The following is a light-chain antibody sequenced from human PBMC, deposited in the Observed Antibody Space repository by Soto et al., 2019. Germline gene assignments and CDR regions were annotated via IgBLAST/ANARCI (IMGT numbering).Light chain of an antibody. J-gene: IGLJ2*01. CDR3: SSFTSSSALEVV. V-gene: IGLV2-14*01. CDR2: EVS. CDR1: SNDVGSYNY. Sequence: QSALTQPASVSGSPGQSITVSCTGTSNDVGSYNYVSRYQQHPGKAPKLMIYEVSNRPSGVSNRFSGSKSGNTASLTISGLQAEDEADYYCSSFTSSSALEVVFGGGTKLTVL.